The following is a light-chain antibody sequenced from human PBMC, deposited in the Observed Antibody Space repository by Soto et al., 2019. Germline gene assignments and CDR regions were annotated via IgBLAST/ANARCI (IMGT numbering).Light chain of an antibody. V-gene: IGLV2-8*01. Sequence: QSVLTQPPSPSGSPGQSVTISCTGKNSDVGSYNYVSWYQQHPGKAPKLMIFEVSKRPSGVPDRFSGSKSGNTASLTVSGLQAEDEADYYCSSYAGTNTRYLFGTGTKVTVL. CDR2: EVS. CDR1: NSDVGSYNY. J-gene: IGLJ1*01. CDR3: SSYAGTNTRYL.